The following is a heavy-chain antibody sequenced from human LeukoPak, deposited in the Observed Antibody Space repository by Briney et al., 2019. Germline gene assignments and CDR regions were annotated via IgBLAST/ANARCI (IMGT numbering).Heavy chain of an antibody. CDR1: GFTFSNFG. J-gene: IGHJ6*04. CDR3: AELGITMIGGV. CDR2: ISGSGDST. V-gene: IGHV3-23*01. Sequence: GGSLRLSCAASGFTFSNFGMSWVRQAPGKGLEWVSVISGSGDSTYYADSVKGRFTISRDNAKNSLYLQMNSLRAEDTAVYYCAELGITMIGGVWGKGTTVTISS. D-gene: IGHD3-10*02.